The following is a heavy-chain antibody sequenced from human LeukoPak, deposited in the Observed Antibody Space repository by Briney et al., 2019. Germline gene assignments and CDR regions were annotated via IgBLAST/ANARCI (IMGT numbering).Heavy chain of an antibody. Sequence: ASVKVSCKASGYTFTSYGISWVRQAPGQGLEWMGWINPNSGGTNYAQKFQGRVTMTRDTSISTAYMELSRLRSDDTAVYYCARTIAVAGPTDFDYWGQGTLVTVSS. CDR3: ARTIAVAGPTDFDY. CDR2: INPNSGGT. CDR1: GYTFTSYG. D-gene: IGHD6-19*01. V-gene: IGHV1-2*02. J-gene: IGHJ4*02.